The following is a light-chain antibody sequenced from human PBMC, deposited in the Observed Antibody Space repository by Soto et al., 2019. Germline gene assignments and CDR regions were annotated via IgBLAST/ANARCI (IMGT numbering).Light chain of an antibody. Sequence: EIVMTQSPATLPVSPGERATLSCRASQSVSSNLAWYQQKPGQAPRFLIYGASTRATGIPARFSGSGSGTEFTLTISSLQSEDFAVYYCQQYKIWPTFGQGTKVEIK. V-gene: IGKV3-15*01. CDR2: GAS. CDR3: QQYKIWPT. J-gene: IGKJ1*01. CDR1: QSVSSN.